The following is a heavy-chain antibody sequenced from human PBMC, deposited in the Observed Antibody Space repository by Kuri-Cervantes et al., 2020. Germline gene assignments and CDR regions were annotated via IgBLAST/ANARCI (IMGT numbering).Heavy chain of an antibody. J-gene: IGHJ3*02. CDR1: GGSFSGYY. Sequence: SETLSLTCAVYGGSFSGYYWSWIRQPPGKGLEWIGEIDHSGSAYYNPSLKSRVTMLVDTSKSQFSLKLSSVAAADTAVYYCARYTYYYDSRSAFDIWGQGTMVTVSS. CDR2: IDHSGSA. D-gene: IGHD3-22*01. CDR3: ARYTYYYDSRSAFDI. V-gene: IGHV4-34*01.